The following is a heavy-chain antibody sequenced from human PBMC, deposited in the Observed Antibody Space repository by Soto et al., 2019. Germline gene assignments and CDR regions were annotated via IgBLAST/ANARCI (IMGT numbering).Heavy chain of an antibody. J-gene: IGHJ3*02. V-gene: IGHV3-13*01. CDR2: IGTAGDT. D-gene: IGHD1-26*01. CDR1: GFTFSSYD. Sequence: GGSLRLSCAASGFTFSSYDMHWVRQATGKGLEWVSAIGTAGDTYYPGSVKGRFTISRENAKNSLYLQMNSLRAEDTAVYYCARGGALHRAFDIWGQGTMVTVSS. CDR3: ARGGALHRAFDI.